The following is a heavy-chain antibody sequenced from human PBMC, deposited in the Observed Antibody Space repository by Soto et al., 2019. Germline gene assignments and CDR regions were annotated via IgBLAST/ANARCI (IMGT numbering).Heavy chain of an antibody. CDR1: GCTVTQHY. D-gene: IGHD5-12*01. CDR2: INPSGGRT. J-gene: IGHJ4*02. CDR3: AKHTYSFAHYIDN. V-gene: IGHV1-46*01. Sequence: KASGCTVTQHYIQCVRQSPGQGLDWVGVINPSGGRTNYAQKFQGRVTMTGDTSTRTVYMELSSLRAEDTALYYCAKHTYSFAHYIDNWGQGSHVTVSS.